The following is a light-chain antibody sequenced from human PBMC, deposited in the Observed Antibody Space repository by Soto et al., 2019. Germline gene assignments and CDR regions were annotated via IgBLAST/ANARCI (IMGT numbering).Light chain of an antibody. CDR1: QSVKTF. J-gene: IGKJ5*01. CDR2: DAS. V-gene: IGKV3-11*01. CDR3: QQRSNWTPVT. Sequence: IVLRQSQPTLSLYPGEKDTLSCRASQSVKTFLVWYQQRPGQAPRLLIHDASHRAAGILARFCGSGFGTDFTLTISSLEPEDAAVSYCQQRSNWTPVTFGQGTRLEI.